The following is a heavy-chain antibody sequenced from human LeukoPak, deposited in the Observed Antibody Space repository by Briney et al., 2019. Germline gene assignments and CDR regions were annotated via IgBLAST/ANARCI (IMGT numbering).Heavy chain of an antibody. CDR3: AKGRFSAYDKYLDS. J-gene: IGHJ4*02. V-gene: IGHV3-21*04. D-gene: IGHD5-12*01. CDR1: VFAFESCT. Sequence: GGSLRLSCGGSVFAFESCTMTWGRQAPGKGLEWVSLISDTGRDINYADSVRGRFTISRDNTKNSLFLQMDSLRVEDTAIYYCAKGRFSAYDKYLDSWGQGTLVTVSS. CDR2: ISDTGRDI.